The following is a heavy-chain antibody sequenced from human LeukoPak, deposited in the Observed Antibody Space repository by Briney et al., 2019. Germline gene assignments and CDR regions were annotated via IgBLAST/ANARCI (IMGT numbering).Heavy chain of an antibody. D-gene: IGHD5-12*01. Sequence: ASVKVSCKASGYTFTSYYMHWVRQAPGQGLEWMGIINPSGGSTSYAQKFQGRVTMTRDASTSTVYMELSSLRSEDTAVYYCATDRVSIVATIGDGFDFWGPGTMVTVSP. V-gene: IGHV1-46*01. CDR3: ATDRVSIVATIGDGFDF. CDR2: INPSGGST. CDR1: GYTFTSYY. J-gene: IGHJ3*01.